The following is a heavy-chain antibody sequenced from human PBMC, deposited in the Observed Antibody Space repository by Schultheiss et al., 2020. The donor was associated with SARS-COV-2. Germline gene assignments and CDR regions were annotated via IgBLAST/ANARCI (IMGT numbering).Heavy chain of an antibody. CDR2: IYHSGST. D-gene: IGHD4-17*01. CDR3: ARDSTVTTKVPNDAFDI. CDR1: GGSFSGYY. J-gene: IGHJ3*02. V-gene: IGHV4-34*09. Sequence: SQTLSLTCAVYGGSFSGYYWSWIRQPPGKGLEWIGYIYHSGSTYYNPSLKSRVTISVDTSKNQFSLRLSSVTAADTAVYYCARDSTVTTKVPNDAFDILGQGTMVTVSS.